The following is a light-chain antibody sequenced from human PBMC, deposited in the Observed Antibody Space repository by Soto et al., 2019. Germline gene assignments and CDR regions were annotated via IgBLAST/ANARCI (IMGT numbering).Light chain of an antibody. Sequence: IQMTQSPSTLSGSVGDRVTITCQASQDINNYLNWYQQKPGKAPKLLIYDASNLETGVPSRFSGSGSGTDFTFTISSLQPEDIATYYCQQYDNLPPTWTFGQGTKVDIK. CDR3: QQYDNLPPTWT. V-gene: IGKV1-33*01. CDR2: DAS. CDR1: QDINNY. J-gene: IGKJ1*01.